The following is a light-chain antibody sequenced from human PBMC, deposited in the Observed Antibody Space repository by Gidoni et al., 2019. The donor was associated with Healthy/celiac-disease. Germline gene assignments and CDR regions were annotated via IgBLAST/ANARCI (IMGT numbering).Light chain of an antibody. CDR1: QRVSSSY. CDR2: GAS. V-gene: IGKV3-20*01. CDR3: QQYGSSPFT. Sequence: EMVLTQSPGTLSLSPGERATLSCRASQRVSSSYLAWYQQKPGQAPRLLIYGASSRATGIPDRFSGSGSGTDFTLTISRLEPDDFAVYYCQQYGSSPFTFGGGTKVEIK. J-gene: IGKJ4*01.